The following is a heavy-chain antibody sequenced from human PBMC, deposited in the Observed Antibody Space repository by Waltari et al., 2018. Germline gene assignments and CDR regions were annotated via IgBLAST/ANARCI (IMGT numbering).Heavy chain of an antibody. CDR2: IYYSGST. V-gene: IGHV4-39*07. CDR1: GGSISSSSYY. CDR3: ARHGRTQPSARGAFDI. Sequence: QLQLPESGPGRVKPSETLSLTCTVSGGSISSSSYYWGWIRQPPGKGLEWIGSIYYSGSTYYNPSLKSRVTISVDTSKNQFSLKLSSVTAADTAVYYCARHGRTQPSARGAFDIWGQGTMVTVSS. J-gene: IGHJ3*02.